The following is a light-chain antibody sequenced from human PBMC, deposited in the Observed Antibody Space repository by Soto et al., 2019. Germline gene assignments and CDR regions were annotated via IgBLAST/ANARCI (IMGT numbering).Light chain of an antibody. CDR1: SSDVGGYNY. CDR2: EVT. CDR3: NSYTTSSPYVV. V-gene: IGLV2-14*01. J-gene: IGLJ2*01. Sequence: QSVLTQPASASGSPGQSTTISCTGTSSDVGGYNYVSWYQQHPGKAPKLMIYEVTNRPSGVSDRFSGSKSGNTACLTISGLQAEDEADYYCNSYTTSSPYVVFGGGTKLTVL.